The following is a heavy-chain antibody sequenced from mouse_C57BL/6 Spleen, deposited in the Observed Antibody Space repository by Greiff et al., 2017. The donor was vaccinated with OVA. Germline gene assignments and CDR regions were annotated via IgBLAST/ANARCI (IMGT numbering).Heavy chain of an antibody. D-gene: IGHD2-4*01. Sequence: EVKLMESGPGLVKPSQSLSLTCSVTGYSITSGYYWNWIRQFPGNKLEWMGYISYDGSNNYNPSLKNRISITRDTSKNQFFLKLNSVTTEDTATYYCAREWGYDYEDAYWGQGTLVTVSA. CDR3: AREWGYDYEDAY. CDR1: GYSITSGYY. V-gene: IGHV3-6*01. J-gene: IGHJ3*01. CDR2: ISYDGSN.